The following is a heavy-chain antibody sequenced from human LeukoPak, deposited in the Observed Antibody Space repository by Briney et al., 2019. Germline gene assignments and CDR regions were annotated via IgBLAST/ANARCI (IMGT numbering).Heavy chain of an antibody. V-gene: IGHV4-34*03. J-gene: IGHJ6*03. D-gene: IGHD3-9*01. Sequence: SETLSLTCAVYGGSFSGYYWSWIRQPPGKGLEWIGSIYYSGSTYYNPSLKSRVTISVDTSKNQFSLKLSSVTAADTAVYYCWRYFDWSPIGYYYMDVWGKGTTVTVSS. CDR1: GGSFSGYY. CDR2: IYYSGST. CDR3: WRYFDWSPIGYYYMDV.